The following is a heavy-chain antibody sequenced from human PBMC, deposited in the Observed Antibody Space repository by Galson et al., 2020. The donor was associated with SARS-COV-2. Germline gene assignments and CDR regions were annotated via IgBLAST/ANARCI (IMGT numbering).Heavy chain of an antibody. V-gene: IGHV4-38-2*02. CDR1: GYSISSGYY. Sequence: SETLSLTCTVSGYSISSGYYWGWIRQPPGKGLEWIGSIYHSGSTYYNPSLKSRVTISVDTSKNQFPLKLSSVTAADTAVYYGARVRGDYVAFDIWGQGTMVTVSS. J-gene: IGHJ3*02. D-gene: IGHD4-17*01. CDR3: ARVRGDYVAFDI. CDR2: IYHSGST.